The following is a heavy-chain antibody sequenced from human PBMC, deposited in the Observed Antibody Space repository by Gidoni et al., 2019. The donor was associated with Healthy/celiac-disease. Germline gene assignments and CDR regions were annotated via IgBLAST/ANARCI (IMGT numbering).Heavy chain of an antibody. CDR1: GGSISSSSYY. CDR3: ARPYYSNYVGFDY. V-gene: IGHV4-39*01. CDR2: IYYSGST. J-gene: IGHJ4*02. Sequence: QLQLQESGPGLVKPSETLSLTCTVSGGSISSSSYYWGWIRQPPGKGLEWIGSIYYSGSTYYNPSLKSRVTISVDTSKNQFSLKLSSVTAADTAVYYCARPYYSNYVGFDYWGQGTLVTVSS. D-gene: IGHD4-4*01.